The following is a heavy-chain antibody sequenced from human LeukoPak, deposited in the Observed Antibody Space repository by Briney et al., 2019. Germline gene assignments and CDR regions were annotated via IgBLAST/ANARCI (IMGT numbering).Heavy chain of an antibody. Sequence: GGSLRLSCAASGFTFSSYGMHWVRQAPGKGLEWVAFIRNDGSNKYYADSVKGRFTISRDNSKNTLYLQMNSLRAEDTAVYYCAKDLTGSSWTFDYWGQATLVPVSS. CDR2: IRNDGSNK. V-gene: IGHV3-30*02. CDR3: AKDLTGSSWTFDY. J-gene: IGHJ4*02. CDR1: GFTFSSYG. D-gene: IGHD6-13*01.